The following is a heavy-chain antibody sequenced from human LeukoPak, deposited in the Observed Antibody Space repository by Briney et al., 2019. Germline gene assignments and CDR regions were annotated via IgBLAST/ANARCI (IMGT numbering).Heavy chain of an antibody. Sequence: SETLSLTCTASGGSISSYYWSWIRRPPGKGLEWIGYIYYSGSTNYNPSLKSRVTISVDTSKNQFSLKLSSVTAADTAVYYCARESSSGGYYYFDYWGQGTLVTVSS. J-gene: IGHJ4*02. CDR1: GGSISSYY. CDR3: ARESSSGGYYYFDY. CDR2: IYYSGST. D-gene: IGHD3-22*01. V-gene: IGHV4-59*01.